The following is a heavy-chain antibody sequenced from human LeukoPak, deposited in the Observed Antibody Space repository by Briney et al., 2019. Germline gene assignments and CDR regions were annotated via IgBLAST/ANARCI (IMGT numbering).Heavy chain of an antibody. D-gene: IGHD5-18*01. CDR2: INHSGST. CDR3: ARARGGYSSSRYGMDV. CDR1: GGSFSGYY. Sequence: SETLSLTCAVYGGSFSGYYWSWIRQPPGKGLERIGEINHSGSTNYNPSLKSRVTISVATSKNQFSLKLSSVTAADTAVYYCARARGGYSSSRYGMDVWGQGTTVTVSS. J-gene: IGHJ6*02. V-gene: IGHV4-34*01.